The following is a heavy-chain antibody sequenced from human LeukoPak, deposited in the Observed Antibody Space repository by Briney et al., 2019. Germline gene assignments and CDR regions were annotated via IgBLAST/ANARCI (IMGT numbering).Heavy chain of an antibody. V-gene: IGHV3-30*03. D-gene: IGHD4-17*01. CDR3: ARSDYGDPNDKYYFDY. J-gene: IGHJ4*02. CDR1: GFTFSSYW. CDR2: ISYDGSNK. Sequence: PGGSLRLSCAASGFTFSSYWMNWVRQAPGKGLEWVAVISYDGSNKYYADSVKGRFTISRDNSKNTLYLQMNSLRAEDTAVYYCARSDYGDPNDKYYFDYWGQGTLVTVSS.